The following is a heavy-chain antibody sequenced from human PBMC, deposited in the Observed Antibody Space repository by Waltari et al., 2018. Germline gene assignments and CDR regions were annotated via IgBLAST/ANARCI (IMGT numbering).Heavy chain of an antibody. V-gene: IGHV1-24*01. J-gene: IGHJ4*02. D-gene: IGHD2-15*01. Sequence: VQLIQSGAEVKKPGASVRLSCKVSGYSLTELSIHWVRQPPGKGLERMGGCGRELRDPTYAQRFQGRVTMTEDTSTDTAYMELRSLTSDDTAVFYCATDWGYCSDDSCYVGERGDYWGQGTLVTVSS. CDR2: CGRELRDP. CDR3: ATDWGYCSDDSCYVGERGDY. CDR1: GYSLTELS.